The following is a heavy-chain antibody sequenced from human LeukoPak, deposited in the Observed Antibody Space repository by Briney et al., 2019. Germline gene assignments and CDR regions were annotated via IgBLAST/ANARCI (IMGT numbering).Heavy chain of an antibody. D-gene: IGHD3-10*01. V-gene: IGHV5-10-1*01. CDR1: GSRFTSYW. CDR3: ARHAAPLLWFGELLAFDP. J-gene: IGHJ5*02. CDR2: IDPSDSDT. Sequence: GEPLDISCKGSGSRFTSYWISWARQMPGKGLEWMGRIDPSDSDTNYSPSFQGHVTISADKSSSTAYLQWSSLKASDTAMYYCARHAAPLLWFGELLAFDPWGQGTLVTVSS.